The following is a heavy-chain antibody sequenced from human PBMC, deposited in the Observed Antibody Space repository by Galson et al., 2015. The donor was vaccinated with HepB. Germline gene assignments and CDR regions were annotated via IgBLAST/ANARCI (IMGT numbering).Heavy chain of an antibody. Sequence: PALVKPTQTLTLTCTFSGFSLSTSGMCVSWIRQPPGKALEWLALIDWDDDKYYSTSLKTRLTISKDTSKNQVVLTMTNMDPVDTATYYCARMRRAARPGYYYYYGMDVWGQGTTVTVSS. CDR3: ARMRRAARPGYYYYYGMDV. CDR1: GFSLSTSGMC. J-gene: IGHJ6*02. V-gene: IGHV2-70*01. CDR2: IDWDDDK. D-gene: IGHD6-6*01.